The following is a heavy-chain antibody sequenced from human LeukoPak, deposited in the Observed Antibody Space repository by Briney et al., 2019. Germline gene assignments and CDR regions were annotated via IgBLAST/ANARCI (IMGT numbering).Heavy chain of an antibody. D-gene: IGHD6-19*01. CDR3: GRDRAVAGTAPDAFDI. CDR1: GYTFTRYY. J-gene: IGHJ3*02. V-gene: IGHV1-2*02. CDR2: INPNSGGI. Sequence: GASVKVSCKASGYTFTRYYIHWVRQAPGQGLEWMGWINPNSGGIKYAQKFQGRVTMTRDTSISTAYLELSRLRSDDSAVYYCGRDRAVAGTAPDAFDIWGQGTMVTVSS.